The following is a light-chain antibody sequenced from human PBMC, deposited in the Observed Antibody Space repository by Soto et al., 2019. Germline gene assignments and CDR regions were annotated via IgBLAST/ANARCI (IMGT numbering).Light chain of an antibody. CDR3: QQYANLPSFT. J-gene: IGKJ3*01. Sequence: DIQMTQSPSSLSASVGDRVTITCQASQDISNYLNWYQQKPGKATKLLIYDASNLETGVPSRFSGSGSGTVFTFTISSLQPEDIATYYCQQYANLPSFTFGPGTKVDIK. V-gene: IGKV1-33*01. CDR1: QDISNY. CDR2: DAS.